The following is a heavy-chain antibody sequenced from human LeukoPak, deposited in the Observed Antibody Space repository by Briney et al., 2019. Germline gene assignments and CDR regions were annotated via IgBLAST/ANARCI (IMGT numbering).Heavy chain of an antibody. CDR1: GYTFNRYG. Sequence: ASVKVSCKASGYTFNRYGISWVRQAPGHGLEWMGWISGYNGNTKYAQKLQCRVTMTTDTSTSTAYMELRGVRSDDTAVYYCAREVATITVAAAGGIDYWGQGTLVTVSS. CDR2: ISGYNGNT. CDR3: AREVATITVAAAGGIDY. V-gene: IGHV1-18*01. J-gene: IGHJ4*02. D-gene: IGHD5-12*01.